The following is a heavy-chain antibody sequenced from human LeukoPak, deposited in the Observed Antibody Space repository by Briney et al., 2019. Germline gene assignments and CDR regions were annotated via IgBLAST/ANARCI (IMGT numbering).Heavy chain of an antibody. CDR1: GGSISSSSYY. Sequence: PSETLSLTCTVSGGSISSSSYYWGWIRQPPGKGLEWIGSIYYSGSTYYNPSLKSRVTISVDTSKNQFSLKQSSLTAADTAVYYCARQSAAGTRNWFDPWGQGTLVTVSS. CDR2: IYYSGST. V-gene: IGHV4-39*01. J-gene: IGHJ5*02. D-gene: IGHD6-13*01. CDR3: ARQSAAGTRNWFDP.